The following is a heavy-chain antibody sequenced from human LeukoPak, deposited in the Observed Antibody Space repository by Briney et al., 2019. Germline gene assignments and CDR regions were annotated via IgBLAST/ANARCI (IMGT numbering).Heavy chain of an antibody. D-gene: IGHD4-17*01. CDR3: ATTVTSGGEYFQH. CDR1: GFTFSSYA. Sequence: PGGSLRLSCAASGFTFSSYAMPWVRQAPGKGLEWVAVISYDGSNKYYADSVKGRFTISRDNSKNTLSLQMNSLRAEDTAVYYCATTVTSGGEYFQHWGQGTLVTVSS. J-gene: IGHJ1*01. V-gene: IGHV3-30-3*01. CDR2: ISYDGSNK.